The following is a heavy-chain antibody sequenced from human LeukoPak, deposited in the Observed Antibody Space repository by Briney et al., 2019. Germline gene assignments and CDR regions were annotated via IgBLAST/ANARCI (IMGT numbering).Heavy chain of an antibody. CDR3: ASGRQLGY. J-gene: IGHJ4*02. CDR2: ISYDGSNK. Sequence: GGSLRLSCAASGFTFSVYGMHWVRQAPGKGLEWVAVISYDGSNKYYADSVKGRFTISRDNARNSLYLQMNSLRAEDTAVYYCASGRQLGYWGQGTLVTVSS. CDR1: GFTFSVYG. D-gene: IGHD6-13*01. V-gene: IGHV3-30*03.